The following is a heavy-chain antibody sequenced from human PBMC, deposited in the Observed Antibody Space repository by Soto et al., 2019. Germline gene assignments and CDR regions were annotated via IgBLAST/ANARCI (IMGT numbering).Heavy chain of an antibody. CDR3: AREYYDILTGFHWFDP. D-gene: IGHD3-9*01. CDR1: GFTFSSYS. CDR2: ISSSSSTI. J-gene: IGHJ5*02. Sequence: GGSLRLSCAASGFTFSSYSMNWVRQAQGKGLEWVSYISSSSSTIYYADSVKGRFTISRDNAKNSLYLQMNSLRAEDTAVYYCAREYYDILTGFHWFDPWGQGTLVTVSS. V-gene: IGHV3-48*01.